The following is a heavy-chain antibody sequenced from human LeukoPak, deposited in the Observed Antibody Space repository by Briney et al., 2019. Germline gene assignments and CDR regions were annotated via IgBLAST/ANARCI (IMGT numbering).Heavy chain of an antibody. D-gene: IGHD3-10*01. Sequence: SETLSLTCTVSRGSIRSYYWSWIRRSPEKGLEWIGSFYYGESTKYNPSLKSRVSISVDTSKTQVSLKLNSINAADTAVYYCASGSGSYYFVYWGQGVLVTVSS. V-gene: IGHV4-59*01. CDR2: FYYGEST. CDR3: ASGSGSYYFVY. J-gene: IGHJ4*02. CDR1: RGSIRSYY.